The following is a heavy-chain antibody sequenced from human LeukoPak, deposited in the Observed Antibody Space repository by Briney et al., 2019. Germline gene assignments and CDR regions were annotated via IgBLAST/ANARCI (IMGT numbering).Heavy chain of an antibody. D-gene: IGHD6-19*01. CDR3: ARHLTFGFGSGDAFDI. V-gene: IGHV4-39*01. J-gene: IGHJ3*02. CDR2: IYYSGST. CDR1: GGSISSSSYY. Sequence: SETLSLTCTVSGGSISSSSYYWGWIRQPPGKGLEWIGSIYYSGSTYYNPSLKSRVTISVDTSKNQFSLMVTSVTAADTAVYYCARHLTFGFGSGDAFDIWGQGVMVTVSS.